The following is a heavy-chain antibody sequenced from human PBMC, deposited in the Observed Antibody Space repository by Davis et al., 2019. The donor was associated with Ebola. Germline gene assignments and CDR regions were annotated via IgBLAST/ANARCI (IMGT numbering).Heavy chain of an antibody. CDR1: GGTFSSYD. CDR2: IIPIFGTA. J-gene: IGHJ6*02. D-gene: IGHD2-2*01. V-gene: IGHV1-69*06. Sequence: SVKVSCKASGGTFSSYDISWVRQAPGQGLEWMGGIIPIFGTANYAQKFQGRVTITADKSTSTAYMELSSLRSEDTAVYYCARFRGVPAARIYYGMDVWGQGTTVTVSS. CDR3: ARFRGVPAARIYYGMDV.